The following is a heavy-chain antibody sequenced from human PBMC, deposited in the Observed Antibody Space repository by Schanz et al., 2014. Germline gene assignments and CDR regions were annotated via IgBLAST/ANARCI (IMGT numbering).Heavy chain of an antibody. J-gene: IGHJ4*02. CDR3: ARIGGSVFDY. Sequence: EVQLLESGGGLVQPGGSLRLSCAASGFTFSSYAMSWVRQAPGKGLEWISFINTGSNYINYADSVKGRFTISRDNTKNSLFLQLNSLRADDTAVYYCARIGGSVFDYWAQGTLVTVSS. CDR2: INTGSNYI. CDR1: GFTFSSYA. V-gene: IGHV3-48*04. D-gene: IGHD3-10*01.